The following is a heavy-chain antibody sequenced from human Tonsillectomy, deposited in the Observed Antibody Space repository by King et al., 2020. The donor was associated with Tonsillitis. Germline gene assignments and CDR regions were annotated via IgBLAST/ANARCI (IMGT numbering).Heavy chain of an antibody. V-gene: IGHV4-34*01. CDR1: GGSFSGYY. D-gene: IGHD2-2*01. Sequence: VQLQQWGAGLLNPSETLSLTCAVYGGSFSGYYWSWIRQPPGKGLEWIGEINHSGSTNYNPSLKSRVTISVDTSKNQFSLKLSSVTAADTAVYYCARGRANIVVVPAAGRWFDPWGQGTLVTVSS. CDR2: INHSGST. CDR3: ARGRANIVVVPAAGRWFDP. J-gene: IGHJ5*02.